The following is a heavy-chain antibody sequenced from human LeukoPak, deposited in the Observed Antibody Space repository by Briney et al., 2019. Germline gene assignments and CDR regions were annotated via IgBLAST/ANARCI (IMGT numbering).Heavy chain of an antibody. CDR2: ISSTSNPI. J-gene: IGHJ4*02. Sequence: GGSLRLSCAASGFTFSNYNMNWVRQDPGKGLEWLSYISSTSNPIYYADSVKGRFTISRDNAKNSLYLQMNSLRDEDTAVYYCARAGVGARFEDYWGQGTLVTVSS. V-gene: IGHV3-48*02. D-gene: IGHD1-26*01. CDR1: GFTFSNYN. CDR3: ARAGVGARFEDY.